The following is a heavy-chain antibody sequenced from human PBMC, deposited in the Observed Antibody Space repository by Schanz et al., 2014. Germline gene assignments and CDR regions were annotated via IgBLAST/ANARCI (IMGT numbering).Heavy chain of an antibody. CDR2: LTEGGGGT. V-gene: IGHV3-23*01. D-gene: IGHD3-3*01. CDR1: GFNFNTYA. Sequence: EVQLLESGGGLAQPGGSLRLACAASGFNFNTYAMSWVRQAPGKGLEWVSGLTEGGGGTYYTDAVKGRFTISRDSSKNTLYLQMNSLRVEDTAVYYCARQPGRITVSGVVSNWFDPWGQGTLVTVSS. CDR3: ARQPGRITVSGVVSNWFDP. J-gene: IGHJ5*02.